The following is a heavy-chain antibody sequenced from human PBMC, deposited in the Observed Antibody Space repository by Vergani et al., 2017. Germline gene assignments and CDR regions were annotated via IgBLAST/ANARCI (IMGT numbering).Heavy chain of an antibody. D-gene: IGHD2-15*01. CDR2: VKLVTGAA. Sequence: QVQLVQSGAAVKKPGASAKVSCTASGYIFKNYYMHWLRLAPGQGFQWMGVVKLVTGAATSPQKFEGRITMTSDTSTATFYMDLSSLKYEDTAIYYCARSIGYCTSGSCRPYYFDVWGQGTLVTVSS. CDR3: ARSIGYCTSGSCRPYYFDV. V-gene: IGHV1-46*02. CDR1: GYIFKNYY. J-gene: IGHJ4*02.